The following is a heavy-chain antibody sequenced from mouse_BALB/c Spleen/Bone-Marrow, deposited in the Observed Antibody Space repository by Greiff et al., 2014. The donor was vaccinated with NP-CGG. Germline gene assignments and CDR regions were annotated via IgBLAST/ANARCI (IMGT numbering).Heavy chain of an antibody. J-gene: IGHJ4*01. Sequence: QVQLQQSGAELARPGASVKLSCKASGYTFTSYWMQWVKQRPEQGLEWIGAIYPGDGDTRYTQKFRGKATLTADKSSNTAYMQLSSLTSEDSAVYFCASPYGNYDAMDYWGQGTSVTVSS. CDR1: GYTFTSYW. CDR2: IYPGDGDT. V-gene: IGHV1-87*01. CDR3: ASPYGNYDAMDY. D-gene: IGHD2-1*01.